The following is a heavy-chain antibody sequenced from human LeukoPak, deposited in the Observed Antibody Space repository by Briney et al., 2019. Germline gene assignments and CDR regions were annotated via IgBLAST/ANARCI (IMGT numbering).Heavy chain of an antibody. CDR2: IYYSGST. Sequence: PSETLSLTCTVSGGSISSYYWSWIRQPPGKGLEWIGYIYYSGSTSYNPSLKSRVTISVDTSKNQFSLKLTSVTAADTAVYYCANGPKYNSRWYLYSAMDVWGQGTTVTVSS. D-gene: IGHD6-13*01. V-gene: IGHV4-59*12. CDR3: ANGPKYNSRWYLYSAMDV. J-gene: IGHJ6*02. CDR1: GGSISSYY.